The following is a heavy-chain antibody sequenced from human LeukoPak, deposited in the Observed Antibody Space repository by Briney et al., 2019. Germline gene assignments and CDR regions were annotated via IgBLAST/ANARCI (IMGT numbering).Heavy chain of an antibody. CDR3: ASHMTTVTTFDC. Sequence: GGSLRLSCAASGFTVSSNYMSWVRQAPGKGLEWVSVIYSGGSTYYADSVKGRFTISRDNSKNTLYLQMNSLRAEDTAVYYCASHMTTVTTFDCWGQGTLVTVSS. CDR2: IYSGGST. CDR1: GFTVSSNY. V-gene: IGHV3-53*01. J-gene: IGHJ4*02. D-gene: IGHD4-17*01.